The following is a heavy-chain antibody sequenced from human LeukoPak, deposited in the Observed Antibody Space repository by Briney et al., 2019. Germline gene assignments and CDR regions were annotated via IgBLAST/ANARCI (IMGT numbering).Heavy chain of an antibody. V-gene: IGHV1-46*01. CDR3: AGFRSPWFDY. CDR1: GYTFTSYY. J-gene: IGHJ4*02. Sequence: ASVKVSCKAPGYTFTSYYMHWVRQAPGQGLEWMGLINPTGGSTGYAQKFQGRVTMTRDTSISTAYMELSRLRSDDTAVYYCAGFRSPWFDYWGQGTLVTVSS. CDR2: INPTGGST.